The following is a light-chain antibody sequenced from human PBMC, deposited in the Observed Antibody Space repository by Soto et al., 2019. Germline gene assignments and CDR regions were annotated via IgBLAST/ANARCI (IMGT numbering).Light chain of an antibody. V-gene: IGLV2-14*01. CDR2: EVT. CDR1: SSDIGAYNY. J-gene: IGLJ3*02. CDR3: SSRTTAITWV. Sequence: QSALTQPASVSGSPGQSITISCTGTSSDIGAYNYVSWFQQHPGEVPKLLIYEVTNRPSGISNRFSGSKSGNTASLTISGLQAEDEADYYCSSRTTAITWVFGGGTKVTVL.